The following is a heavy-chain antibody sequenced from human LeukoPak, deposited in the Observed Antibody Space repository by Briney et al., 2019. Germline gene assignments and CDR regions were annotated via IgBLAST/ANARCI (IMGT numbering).Heavy chain of an antibody. V-gene: IGHV1-69*13. Sequence: SVKVSCKASGGTFSSYAISWVRQAPGQGLEWMGGIIPIFGTANYAQKFQGRVTITADESTSTAYMELSGLRSEDTAVYYCARDNIAAPELFDIWGQGTMVTVSS. J-gene: IGHJ3*02. D-gene: IGHD6-13*01. CDR1: GGTFSSYA. CDR2: IIPIFGTA. CDR3: ARDNIAAPELFDI.